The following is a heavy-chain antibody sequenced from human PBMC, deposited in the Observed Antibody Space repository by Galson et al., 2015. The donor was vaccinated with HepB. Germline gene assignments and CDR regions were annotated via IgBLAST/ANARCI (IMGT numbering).Heavy chain of an antibody. D-gene: IGHD4-17*01. V-gene: IGHV3-21*01. Sequence: SLRLSCAASGFTFSTYSMNWVRQAPGKGLEWVSYISSSGNYIYYRDSVKGRFTISRDIAKTSLFLQMNSLRAEDTAVYYCASGFGDYSIDYWGQGTLVTVSS. CDR1: GFTFSTYS. CDR2: ISSSGNYI. CDR3: ASGFGDYSIDY. J-gene: IGHJ4*02.